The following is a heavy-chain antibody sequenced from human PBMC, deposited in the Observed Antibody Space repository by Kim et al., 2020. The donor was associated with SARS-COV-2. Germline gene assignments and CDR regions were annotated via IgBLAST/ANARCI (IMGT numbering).Heavy chain of an antibody. J-gene: IGHJ6*02. Sequence: GGSLRLSCAASGFTFSSYDMHWVRQATGKGLEWVSAIGTAGDTYYPGSVKGRFTISRENAKNSLYLQMNSLRAGDTAVYYCARDSLVEENYYYGMDVWGQGTTVTVSS. CDR2: IGTAGDT. D-gene: IGHD6-13*01. CDR3: ARDSLVEENYYYGMDV. V-gene: IGHV3-13*01. CDR1: GFTFSSYD.